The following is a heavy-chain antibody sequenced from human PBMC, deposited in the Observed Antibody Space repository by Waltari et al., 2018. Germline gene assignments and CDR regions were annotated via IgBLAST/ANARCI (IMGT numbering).Heavy chain of an antibody. J-gene: IGHJ3*02. CDR1: GGSISSSSYY. CDR2: IYYSGST. D-gene: IGHD6-19*01. CDR3: ARESSGWGGGDAFDI. V-gene: IGHV4-39*07. Sequence: QLQLQESGPGLVKPSETLSLTCTVSGGSISSSSYYWGWIRQPPGKGLEWIGSIYYSGSTYSNPPLKSRVTISLETSKNQFSLELSSVTAAYTAVYDCARESSGWGGGDAFDIWGQGTMVTVSS.